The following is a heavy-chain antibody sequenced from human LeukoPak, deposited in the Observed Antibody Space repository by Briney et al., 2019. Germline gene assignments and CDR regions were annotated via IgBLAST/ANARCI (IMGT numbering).Heavy chain of an antibody. J-gene: IGHJ6*02. Sequence: GGSLRLSCAASGFTFSSYGMHWVRQAPGKGLEGVAVIWYDGSNKYYADSVKGRFTISRDNSKNTPYLQMNSLRAEDTAVYYCARDGGNRFGYYGMDVWGQGTTVTVSS. CDR3: ARDGGNRFGYYGMDV. V-gene: IGHV3-33*01. CDR2: IWYDGSNK. D-gene: IGHD4-23*01. CDR1: GFTFSSYG.